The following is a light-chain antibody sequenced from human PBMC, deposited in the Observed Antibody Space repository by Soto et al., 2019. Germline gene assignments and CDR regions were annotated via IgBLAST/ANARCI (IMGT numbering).Light chain of an antibody. V-gene: IGLV2-8*01. CDR1: SIDVGGFDF. CDR2: EVT. CDR3: RSCAGGNPVI. J-gene: IGLJ2*01. Sequence: QSVLTQPPSASGSPGQSVTISCAGGSIDVGGFDFVSWYQQHPGKAPKLMIYEVTKRPSGVPDRFSGSKSGTSASLPVSGLRVEEGAVDTARSCAGGNPVIFAGGTKL.